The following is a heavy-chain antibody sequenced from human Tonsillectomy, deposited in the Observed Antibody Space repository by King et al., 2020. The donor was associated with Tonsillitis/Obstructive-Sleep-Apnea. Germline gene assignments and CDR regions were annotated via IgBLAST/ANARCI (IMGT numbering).Heavy chain of an antibody. CDR3: AKVLDDLWFIDY. CDR2: IYPDDSDT. D-gene: IGHD3-10*01. J-gene: IGHJ4*02. V-gene: IGHV5-51*01. Sequence: QLVQSGAEVKKPGESLKISCTDSGYRFTSYWIGWVRQMPGKGLEWVGIIYPDDSDTTYSPSFQGQVTISADKSNSTAYRQWSSLTASDTAMYYCAKVLDDLWFIDYWRQGTLVTVSS. CDR1: GYRFTSYW.